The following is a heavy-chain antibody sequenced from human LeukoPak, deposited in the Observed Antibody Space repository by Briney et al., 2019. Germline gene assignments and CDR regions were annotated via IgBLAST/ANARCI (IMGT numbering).Heavy chain of an antibody. D-gene: IGHD3-10*01. CDR3: AKRGIVIRAVIIIGFHKEAYSFDY. J-gene: IGHJ4*02. CDR1: GITLSNYV. Sequence: GGPLGFSGVASGITLSNYVMSWFRQAPGKGLEGVSGISERGGSTNYADSVKGRFIISRDTSKNTVYLQMNSLRVEDTAVYFCAKRGIVIRAVIIIGFHKEAYSFDYWGQGILVTVSS. CDR2: ISERGGST. V-gene: IGHV3-23*01.